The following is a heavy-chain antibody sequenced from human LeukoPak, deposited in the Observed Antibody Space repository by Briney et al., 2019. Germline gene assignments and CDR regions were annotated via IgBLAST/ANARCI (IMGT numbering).Heavy chain of an antibody. Sequence: GGSLRLSCAVSGFTFSSFGMNWVRQGPGRGLERVSYISDSGGTKYYADSVKGRFTISRDSAKNSLYLQMNSLRDEDTAVYYCARSFYYDILTGYSTDYWGQGTLVTVSS. CDR3: ARSFYYDILTGYSTDY. J-gene: IGHJ4*02. D-gene: IGHD3-9*01. V-gene: IGHV3-48*02. CDR2: ISDSGGTK. CDR1: GFTFSSFG.